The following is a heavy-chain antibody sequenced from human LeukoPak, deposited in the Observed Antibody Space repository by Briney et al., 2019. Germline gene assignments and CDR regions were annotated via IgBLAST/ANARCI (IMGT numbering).Heavy chain of an antibody. CDR2: IGGSGDKT. CDR1: GFTFSSNA. J-gene: IGHJ4*02. V-gene: IGHV3-23*01. CDR3: ARRGDASSGWGDHDY. D-gene: IGHD6-19*01. Sequence: GGSLRLSCAASGFTFSSNAMSWVRQAPGKGLEWVSTIGGSGDKTFYADSVKGRFTISRDNSKNTLHLQMSSLRGEDTALYYCARRGDASSGWGDHDYWGQGALATVSS.